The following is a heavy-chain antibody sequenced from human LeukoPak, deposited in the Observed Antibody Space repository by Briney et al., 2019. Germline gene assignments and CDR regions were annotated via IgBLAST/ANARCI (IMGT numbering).Heavy chain of an antibody. D-gene: IGHD1-1*01. CDR2: IYPGGSDT. CDR1: GYSFTSYW. Sequence: GESLKISCKGSGYSFTSYWLGWVRQMPGKGLEWMRSIYPGGSDTRYSPSFQGQVSHSADKSISAAYLQWSSVKASDTAMYYCARQVERRADYWGQGTLVTVSS. V-gene: IGHV5-51*01. CDR3: ARQVERRADY. J-gene: IGHJ4*02.